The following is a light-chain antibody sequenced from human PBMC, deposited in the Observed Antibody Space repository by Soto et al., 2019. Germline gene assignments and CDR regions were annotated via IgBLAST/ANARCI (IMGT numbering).Light chain of an antibody. CDR1: DLGNKF. Sequence: SYELTQAPSVAVSPGQTATINCSGDDLGNKFTCWYQQKSGQSPRLVVYQNIKRPSGIPERYSGSNAGNTATLTITGTQAMDEADYYCQAWDSNTAVVFGGWTKLTVL. V-gene: IGLV3-1*01. CDR3: QAWDSNTAVV. J-gene: IGLJ2*01. CDR2: QNI.